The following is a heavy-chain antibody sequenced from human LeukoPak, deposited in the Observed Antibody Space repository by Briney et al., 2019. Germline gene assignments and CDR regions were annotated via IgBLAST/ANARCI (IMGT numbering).Heavy chain of an antibody. Sequence: PGGSLRLSCAASGFTFDDYGMSWVRHAPGKGLEWVSGINWNGGSTGYADSVKGRFTISRDNAKNSLYLQMNSLRAEDTALYYCARDPRPHTQYYYDSSGGWGQGTLVTVSS. CDR1: GFTFDDYG. CDR2: INWNGGST. J-gene: IGHJ4*02. D-gene: IGHD3-22*01. CDR3: ARDPRPHTQYYYDSSGG. V-gene: IGHV3-20*04.